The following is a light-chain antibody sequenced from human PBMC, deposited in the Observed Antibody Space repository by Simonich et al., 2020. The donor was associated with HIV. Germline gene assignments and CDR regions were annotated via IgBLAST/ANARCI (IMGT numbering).Light chain of an antibody. Sequence: QAALTQPASVSGSPGQSITISCTGTSSDVGGYNYVSWYQQHPGKTHKLLIYDVSKRTSGVSNRFSGSKSGNSASLTISGLQAEDEADYSCSSYTSSSSVFGGGTKLTVL. V-gene: IGLV2-14*01. CDR2: DVS. J-gene: IGLJ3*02. CDR3: SSYTSSSSV. CDR1: SSDVGGYNY.